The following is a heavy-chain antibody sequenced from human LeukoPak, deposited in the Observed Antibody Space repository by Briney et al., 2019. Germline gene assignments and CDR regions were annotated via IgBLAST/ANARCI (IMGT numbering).Heavy chain of an antibody. V-gene: IGHV4-59*02. CDR3: ARDFVEMPNY. CDR1: GGSVGSNY. CDR2: IYYSGST. Sequence: SETLSLTCSVSGGSVGSNYWRWVRQPPGEGLEWIGYIYYSGSTNYNPSLKSRVTISVDTSKNQFSLTVSSVTAADTAVYYCARDFVEMPNYWGQGALVTVSS. J-gene: IGHJ4*02. D-gene: IGHD5-24*01.